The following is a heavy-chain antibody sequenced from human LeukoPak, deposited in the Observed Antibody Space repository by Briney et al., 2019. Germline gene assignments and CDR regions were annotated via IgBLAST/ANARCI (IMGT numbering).Heavy chain of an antibody. CDR2: ISDGGDYT. Sequence: GGSLRLSCAASGFTFSTYAMSWVRQAPGKGLEWVSGISDGGDYTYYADSVKGRFTISRDNSKNTLYLQMNSLRADDTAVYHCAKEKKSGGWPIDYSGQGALVTVSS. J-gene: IGHJ4*02. CDR1: GFTFSTYA. V-gene: IGHV3-23*01. CDR3: AKEKKSGGWPIDY. D-gene: IGHD2-15*01.